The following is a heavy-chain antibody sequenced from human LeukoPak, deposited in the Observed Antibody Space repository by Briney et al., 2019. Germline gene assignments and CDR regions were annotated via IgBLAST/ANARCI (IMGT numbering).Heavy chain of an antibody. CDR1: GFTFSSYE. Sequence: PGGSLRPSCAASGFTFSSYEMNWVRQAPGKGLEWVSYISSSGSTIYYADSVKGRFTISRDNAKNSLYLQMNSLRAEDTAVYYCARPHPNNYLTWGQGTLVTVSS. J-gene: IGHJ4*02. CDR2: ISSSGSTI. CDR3: ARPHPNNYLT. V-gene: IGHV3-48*03. D-gene: IGHD1-20*01.